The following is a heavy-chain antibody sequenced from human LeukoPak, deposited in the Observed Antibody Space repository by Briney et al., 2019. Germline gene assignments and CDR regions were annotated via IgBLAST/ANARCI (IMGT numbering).Heavy chain of an antibody. Sequence: ASVKVSCKASGYTFISYGITWVRQAPGQGLEWMGWTSTYNGNTNYAQKFQGRVTMTTDTPTSTAYMELRSLRSDDTAVYYCARDGLSYGDTLGWGQGTLVTVSS. D-gene: IGHD3-16*01. CDR1: GYTFISYG. V-gene: IGHV1-18*01. CDR3: ARDGLSYGDTLG. CDR2: TSTYNGNT. J-gene: IGHJ4*02.